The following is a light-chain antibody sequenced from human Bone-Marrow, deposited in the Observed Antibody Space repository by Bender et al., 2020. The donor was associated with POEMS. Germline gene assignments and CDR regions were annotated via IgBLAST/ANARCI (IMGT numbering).Light chain of an antibody. J-gene: IGLJ3*02. V-gene: IGLV2-23*02. CDR2: EVS. CDR3: CSYAGSSTLNWV. Sequence: QSALTQPASVSGSPGQSITISCAGTSSDVGSYDLVSWYQQHPGKVPKLMIYEVSERPSGVPDRFSGSKSGNTASLTISGLQAEDEADYHCCSYAGSSTLNWVFGGGTKLTVL. CDR1: SSDVGSYDL.